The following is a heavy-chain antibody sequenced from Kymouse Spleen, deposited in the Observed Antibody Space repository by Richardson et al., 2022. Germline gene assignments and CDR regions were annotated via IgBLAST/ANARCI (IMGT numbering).Heavy chain of an antibody. V-gene: IGHV3-15*01. J-gene: IGHJ4*02. Sequence: EVQLVESGGGLVKPGGSLRLSCAASGFTFSNAWMSWVRQAPGKGLEWVGRIKSKTDGGTTDYAAPVKGRFTISRDDSKNTLYLQMNSLKTEDTAVYYCTTGPDYYGSGSYYNLDYWGQGTLVTVSS. CDR1: GFTFSNAW. CDR3: TTGPDYYGSGSYYNLDY. CDR2: IKSKTDGGTT. D-gene: IGHD3-10*01.